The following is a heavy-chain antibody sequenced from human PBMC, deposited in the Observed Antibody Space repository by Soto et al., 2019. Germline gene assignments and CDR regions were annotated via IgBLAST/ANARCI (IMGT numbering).Heavy chain of an antibody. Sequence: GSLRRSCAASGXTFSSYFMSWVRQAPGKGLELVANIKQDGNERYYVDYVKCLFTISRDKDNNSLYLQMNSLRAYYTAVYYCVRLPLLRYYFDYWGQGTLGTVSS. CDR2: IKQDGNER. V-gene: IGHV3-7*01. J-gene: IGHJ4*02. CDR3: VRLPLLRYYFDY. CDR1: GXTFSSYF.